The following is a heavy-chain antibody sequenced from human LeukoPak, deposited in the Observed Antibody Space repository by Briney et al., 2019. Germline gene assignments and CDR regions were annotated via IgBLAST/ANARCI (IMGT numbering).Heavy chain of an antibody. D-gene: IGHD3-10*01. V-gene: IGHV3-74*01. Sequence: PGGSLRLSCGASGFTFSSHWMHWVGQVPGKGGVWVARIRGDENEIDYADSVKGRFTISRDNAKNTLYLQMNSLRVEDTAVYFCARGHVPGSTRHWDFWGQGTLVTVSS. CDR1: GFTFSSHW. CDR3: ARGHVPGSTRHWDF. J-gene: IGHJ4*02. CDR2: IRGDENEI.